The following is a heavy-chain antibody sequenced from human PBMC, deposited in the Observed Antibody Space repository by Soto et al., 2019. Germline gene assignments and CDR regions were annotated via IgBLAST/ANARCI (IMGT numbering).Heavy chain of an antibody. CDR1: GYTFTSYS. CDR2: INPGNGNT. CDR3: ARGGHYYGSGSYSDY. J-gene: IGHJ4*02. V-gene: IGHV1-3*01. Sequence: QVQLVQSGAEVKKPGASVKVSCKASGYTFTSYSVHWVRQAPGQRLEWMGWINPGNGNTKCSEEFQGRVTIARDTSANTAYMEQSSLRSEDTAVYYCARGGHYYGSGSYSDYWGQGTLVTVSS. D-gene: IGHD3-10*01.